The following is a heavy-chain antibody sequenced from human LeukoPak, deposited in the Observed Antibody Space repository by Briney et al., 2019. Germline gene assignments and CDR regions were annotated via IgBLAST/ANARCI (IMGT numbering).Heavy chain of an antibody. CDR3: ARQETGTGLYYFDY. D-gene: IGHD1/OR15-1a*01. CDR1: GGSISSYY. J-gene: IGHJ4*02. V-gene: IGHV4-59*08. Sequence: SETLSLTCTVSGGSISSYYWSWIRQPPGKGLEWIGYIYYSGSTNYNPSLKCRVTISVDTSKNQFSLKLSSVTAADTAVYYCARQETGTGLYYFDYWGQGTLVTVSS. CDR2: IYYSGST.